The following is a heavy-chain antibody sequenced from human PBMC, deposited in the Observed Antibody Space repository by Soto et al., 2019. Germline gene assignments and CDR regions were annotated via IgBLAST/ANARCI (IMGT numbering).Heavy chain of an antibody. Sequence: SETLSLTCTVSCGSISSGSYYWNCILQHPGKGLAWIGYIYYSVSTYYNPSLKSRVTISVDTSKNQFSLKLSSVTAADTAVYYCARDRGSGSYLAFDIWGQGTMVT. J-gene: IGHJ3*02. V-gene: IGHV4-31*03. CDR1: CGSISSGSYY. CDR3: ARDRGSGSYLAFDI. CDR2: IYYSVST. D-gene: IGHD3-10*01.